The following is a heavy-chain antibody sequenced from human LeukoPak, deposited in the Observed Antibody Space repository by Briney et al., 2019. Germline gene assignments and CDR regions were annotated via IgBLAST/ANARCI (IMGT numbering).Heavy chain of an antibody. CDR1: GFTFSSYA. CDR3: ARGRGYYDSSGYPWVY. J-gene: IGHJ4*02. CDR2: ISYDGSNK. V-gene: IGHV3-30*04. D-gene: IGHD3-22*01. Sequence: GGSLRLSCAASGFTFSSYAMHWVRQAPGKGLEWVAVISYDGSNKCYADSVKGRFTISRDNSKNTLYLQMNSLRAEDTAVYYCARGRGYYDSSGYPWVYWGQGTLVTVSS.